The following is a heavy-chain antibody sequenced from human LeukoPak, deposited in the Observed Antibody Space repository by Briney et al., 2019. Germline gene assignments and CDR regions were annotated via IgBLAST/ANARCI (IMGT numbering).Heavy chain of an antibody. J-gene: IGHJ5*02. CDR2: IYPGGSDT. D-gene: IGHD1-26*01. CDR1: GYSFTSYW. V-gene: IGHV5-51*01. CDR3: ARRSLYNSFDP. Sequence: GESREFSCKGSGYSFTSYWIGWVRQMPGKGLEWMGIIYPGGSDTRYSPSFQGQVTISADKSISTAYLQWSSLKASDTAMYYCARRSLYNSFDPWGDRELVSASS.